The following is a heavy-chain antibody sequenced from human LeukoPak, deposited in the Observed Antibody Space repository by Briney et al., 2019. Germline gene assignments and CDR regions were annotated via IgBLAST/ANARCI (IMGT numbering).Heavy chain of an antibody. CDR1: GYTFTSYW. CDR2: IKQDGSEK. V-gene: IGHV3-7*01. Sequence: GESLKISCQGSGYTFTSYWMSWVRQAPGKGLEWVANIKQDGSEKYYVDSVKGRFTISRDNSKNTLYLQMNSLRAEDTAVYYCARDSALPLFGETPRYFDYWGQGTLVTVSS. D-gene: IGHD3-10*02. J-gene: IGHJ4*02. CDR3: ARDSALPLFGETPRYFDY.